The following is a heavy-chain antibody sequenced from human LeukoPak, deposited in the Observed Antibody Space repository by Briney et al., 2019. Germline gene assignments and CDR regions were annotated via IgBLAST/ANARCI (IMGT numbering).Heavy chain of an antibody. Sequence: GGSLRLSCAASGFTVSSNYMSWVRQAPGKGLEWVSVIYSGGSTYYADSVKGRFTISRDNSKNTLYLQMNSLRAEDTAVYYCARDSMEPYQSYGMDVWGQGTTVTVSS. CDR1: GFTVSSNY. CDR3: ARDSMEPYQSYGMDV. J-gene: IGHJ6*02. V-gene: IGHV3-53*05. CDR2: IYSGGST. D-gene: IGHD2-2*01.